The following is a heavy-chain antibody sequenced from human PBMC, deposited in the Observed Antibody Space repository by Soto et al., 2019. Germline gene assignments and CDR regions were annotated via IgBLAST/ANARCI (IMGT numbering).Heavy chain of an antibody. Sequence: GGSLRLSCAASGFTFSSYGMHWVRQAPGKGLEWVAVIWYDGSNKYYADSVKGRFTISRDNSKNTLYLQMNSLRAEDTAVYYCARSGIVGARDYYYGMDVWGQGTTVTVSS. CDR3: ARSGIVGARDYYYGMDV. CDR2: IWYDGSNK. J-gene: IGHJ6*02. D-gene: IGHD1-26*01. V-gene: IGHV3-33*01. CDR1: GFTFSSYG.